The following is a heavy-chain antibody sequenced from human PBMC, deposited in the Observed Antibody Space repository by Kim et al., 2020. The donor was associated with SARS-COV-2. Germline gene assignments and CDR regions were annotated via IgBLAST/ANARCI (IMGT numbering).Heavy chain of an antibody. V-gene: IGHV3-23*03. CDR3: AKATLYYYDSSGYCDY. CDR2: IYSGGSST. D-gene: IGHD3-22*01. J-gene: IGHJ4*02. CDR1: GFTFSSYA. Sequence: GGSLRLSCAASGFTFSSYAMSWVRQAPGKGLEWVSVIYSGGSSTYYADSVKGRFTISRDNSKNTLYLQMNSLRAEDTAVYYCAKATLYYYDSSGYCDYWGQGTLVTVSS.